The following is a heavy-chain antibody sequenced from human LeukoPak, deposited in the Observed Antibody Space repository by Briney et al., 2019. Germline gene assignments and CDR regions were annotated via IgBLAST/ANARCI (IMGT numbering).Heavy chain of an antibody. D-gene: IGHD3-10*01. CDR1: GYTFTSYY. J-gene: IGHJ6*03. Sequence: ASVKVSCKASGYTFTSYYIYWVRQAPGQGLEWMGIINPSGGSTNYAQKFQGRVTMTRDTSTSTVYMELSSLISDDTAVYYCARGPRITLVRGGQWYFYMDVWGKGTTVTVSS. CDR3: ARGPRITLVRGGQWYFYMDV. CDR2: INPSGGST. V-gene: IGHV1-46*01.